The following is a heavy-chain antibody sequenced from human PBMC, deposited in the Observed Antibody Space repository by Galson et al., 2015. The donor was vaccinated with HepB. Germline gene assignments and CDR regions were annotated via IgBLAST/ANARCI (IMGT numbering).Heavy chain of an antibody. CDR3: ASDGDYYDSSKDY. J-gene: IGHJ4*02. CDR2: ISAYNGNT. V-gene: IGHV1-18*04. D-gene: IGHD3-22*01. CDR1: GYTFTGYG. Sequence: SVKVSCKASGYTFTGYGISWVRQAPGQGLEWMGWISAYNGNTNYAQKLQGRVTMTTDTSTSTAYMQLRSLRTDDTAVYYCASDGDYYDSSKDYWGQGTLVTVSS.